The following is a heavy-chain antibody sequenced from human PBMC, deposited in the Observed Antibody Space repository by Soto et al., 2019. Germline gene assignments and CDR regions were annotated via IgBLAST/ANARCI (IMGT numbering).Heavy chain of an antibody. J-gene: IGHJ4*02. V-gene: IGHV3-9*01. CDR1: GFSFENYA. CDR3: AKDKLNSNYEYYFDS. D-gene: IGHD4-4*01. Sequence: GGSLRLSCAASGFSFENYAMHWVRQAPGKGLEWVSGISWNRGTIGYADSVKGRFTISRDNAKNSLYLQMNSLRAEDTALYFCAKDKLNSNYEYYFDSWGQGTLVTVSS. CDR2: ISWNRGTI.